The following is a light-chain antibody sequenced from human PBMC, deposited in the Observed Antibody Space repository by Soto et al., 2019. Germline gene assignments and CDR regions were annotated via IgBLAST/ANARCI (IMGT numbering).Light chain of an antibody. CDR3: SSYVGSNNFPYV. CDR1: SRHGGGYNY. CDR2: EVD. Sequence: QSVLAEPPSAAGSPGHAVTISRTRTSRHGGGYNYGSWYQHHPGKAPKLIFYEVDERPSRVPDRFSGSKSGNPASLTVSGLQADDEADDECSSYVGSNNFPYVFGTGTKVTVL. J-gene: IGLJ1*01. V-gene: IGLV2-8*01.